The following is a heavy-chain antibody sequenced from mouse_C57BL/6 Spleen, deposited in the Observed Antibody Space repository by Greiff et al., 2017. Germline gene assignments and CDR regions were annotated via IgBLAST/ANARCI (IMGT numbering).Heavy chain of an antibody. Sequence: EVKLQEFGTVRARPGASVKMSCKTSGYTFTSYWLHWVKQRPGQGLEWIGAIYPGNSDTSYNQKFKGKAKLTAVTSASTAYMELSSLTNEDSAVYYCTRERFITTVEGIAYWGQGTLVTVSA. CDR3: TRERFITTVEGIAY. D-gene: IGHD1-1*01. CDR1: GYTFTSYW. V-gene: IGHV1-5*01. J-gene: IGHJ3*01. CDR2: IYPGNSDT.